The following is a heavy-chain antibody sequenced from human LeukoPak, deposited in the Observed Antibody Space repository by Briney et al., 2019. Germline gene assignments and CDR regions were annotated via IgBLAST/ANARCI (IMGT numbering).Heavy chain of an antibody. CDR3: ARRGGYGDSYWYFDL. Sequence: GGSLRLSCAASGFTFSRYSMNWVRQAPGKGLEWVSHISSSSRTKYYADSVKGRFTISRDNAKNSLYLQMSSLRAEDTAVYYCARRGGYGDSYWYFDLWGRGTLVTVSS. CDR2: ISSSSRTK. J-gene: IGHJ2*01. D-gene: IGHD4-17*01. V-gene: IGHV3-48*01. CDR1: GFTFSRYS.